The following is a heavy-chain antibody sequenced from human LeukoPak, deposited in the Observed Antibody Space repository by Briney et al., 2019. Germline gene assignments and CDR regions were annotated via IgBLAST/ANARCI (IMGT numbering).Heavy chain of an antibody. CDR3: ARVIPYSPSYYYDSSGYYLDY. CDR1: GGSFSGYY. CDR2: INRSGST. D-gene: IGHD3-22*01. J-gene: IGHJ4*02. Sequence: SETLSLTCDVYGGSFSGYYWSWIRQPPGKGLEWIGEINRSGSTNYNPSLKSRVTISVDTSKNQFSLKLSSVTAADTAVYYCARVIPYSPSYYYDSSGYYLDYCGQGTLVTVSS. V-gene: IGHV4-34*01.